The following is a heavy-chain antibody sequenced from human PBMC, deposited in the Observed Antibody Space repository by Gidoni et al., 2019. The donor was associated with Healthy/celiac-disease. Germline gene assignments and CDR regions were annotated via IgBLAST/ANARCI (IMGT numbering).Heavy chain of an antibody. CDR1: GGSFSGYC. J-gene: IGHJ4*02. Sequence: QVQLQQWGAGLLKPSETLSLTCAVYGGSFSGYCWSWIRQPPGKGLEWIGEINHSGSTNYNPSLKSRVTISVDTSKNQFSLKLSSVTAADTAVYYCAREYSSGWYMVAWGYWGQGTLVTVSS. CDR3: AREYSSGWYMVAWGY. D-gene: IGHD6-19*01. CDR2: INHSGST. V-gene: IGHV4-34*01.